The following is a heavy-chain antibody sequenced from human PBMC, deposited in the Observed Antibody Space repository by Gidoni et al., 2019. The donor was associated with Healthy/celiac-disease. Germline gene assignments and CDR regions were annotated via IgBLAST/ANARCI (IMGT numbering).Heavy chain of an antibody. D-gene: IGHD4-17*01. CDR1: GFPFSRYA. CDR2: ISGSGGST. CDR3: AKVNYGDYYYYGMDV. V-gene: IGHV3-23*01. Sequence: EVQLLESGGGLVQPGGSLRLSCAASGFPFSRYAMSWVRQAPGKGLEWVSAISGSGGSTYYADSVKGRFTISRDNSKNTLYLQMNSLRAEDTAVYYCAKVNYGDYYYYGMDVWGQGTTVTVSS. J-gene: IGHJ6*02.